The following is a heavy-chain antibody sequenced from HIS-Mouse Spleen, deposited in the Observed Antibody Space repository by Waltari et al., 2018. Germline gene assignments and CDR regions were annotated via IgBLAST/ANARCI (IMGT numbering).Heavy chain of an antibody. Sequence: EVQLVESGGGLVQPGFTFSSYWMHWVRQAPGTGLVWVSRIKSDGSSTSYADSVKGRFTISRDNAKNTLYLQMNSLRAEDTAVYYCARGGLRLYSGSYCHSFDYWGQGTLVTVSS. V-gene: IGHV3-74*01. J-gene: IGHJ4*02. CDR1: FTFSSYW. D-gene: IGHD1-26*01. CDR3: ARGGLRLYSGSYCHSFDY. CDR2: IKSDGSST.